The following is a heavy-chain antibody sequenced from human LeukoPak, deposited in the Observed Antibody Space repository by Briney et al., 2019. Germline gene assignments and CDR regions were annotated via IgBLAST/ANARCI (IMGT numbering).Heavy chain of an antibody. J-gene: IGHJ4*02. CDR2: IGNSGDKT. CDR3: AKAFYVWYFYFDY. CDR1: GFTFSSYA. V-gene: IGHV3-23*01. D-gene: IGHD3-16*01. Sequence: PGGSLRLSCAASGFTFSSYAMSWVRQAPGKGPEWVSGIGNSGDKTFYADSVKGRFTISRDNSKNTLYLQMNSLRVEDTALYYCAKAFYVWYFYFDYWGQGTLVTVSS.